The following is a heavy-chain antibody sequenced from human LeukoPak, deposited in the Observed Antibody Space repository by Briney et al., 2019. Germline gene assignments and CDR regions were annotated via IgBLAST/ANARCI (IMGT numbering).Heavy chain of an antibody. CDR1: GGSISSYY. Sequence: PSETLSLTCTVSGGSISSYYWSWIRQPAGKGLEWIGRIYTSGSTNYNPSLKSRVTMSVDTSKNQFSLKLSSVTAADTAVYYCARGRVGYDVLVRAFDIWGQGTMVTVSS. V-gene: IGHV4-4*07. J-gene: IGHJ3*02. D-gene: IGHD3-10*01. CDR2: IYTSGST. CDR3: ARGRVGYDVLVRAFDI.